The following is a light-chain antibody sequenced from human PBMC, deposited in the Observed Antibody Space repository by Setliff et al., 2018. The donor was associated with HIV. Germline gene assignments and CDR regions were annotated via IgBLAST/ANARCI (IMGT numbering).Light chain of an antibody. CDR2: SNN. Sequence: QSVLTQPPSASGTPGQRVTISCSGSSSNIGSNTVNWYQQLPGTAPKLLIYSNNQRPSGVPDRFSGSKSVTSASLAISGLQSEDEADYYCAAWDDSLNVPYVFGTGTKV. V-gene: IGLV1-44*01. CDR3: AAWDDSLNVPYV. CDR1: SSNIGSNT. J-gene: IGLJ1*01.